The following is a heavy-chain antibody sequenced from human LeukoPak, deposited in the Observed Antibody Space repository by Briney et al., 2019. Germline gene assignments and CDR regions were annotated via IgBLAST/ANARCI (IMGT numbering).Heavy chain of an antibody. V-gene: IGHV3-7*01. J-gene: IGHJ4*02. CDR3: ARDLRGSGWYFDY. D-gene: IGHD6-19*01. CDR1: GFTFSSYW. Sequence: GGSLRLSCAVSGFTFSSYWMSWVRQAPGKGLEWVANIKQDGSEKYYVDSAKGRFTISRDNAKNSLYLQMNSLRGEDTAVYYCARDLRGSGWYFDYWGQGTLVTVSS. CDR2: IKQDGSEK.